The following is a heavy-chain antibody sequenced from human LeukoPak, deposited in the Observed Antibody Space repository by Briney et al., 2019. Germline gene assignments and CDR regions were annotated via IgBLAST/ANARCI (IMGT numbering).Heavy chain of an antibody. CDR3: ARGGSGSFHV. CDR1: GFTFTSYT. D-gene: IGHD3-10*01. J-gene: IGHJ6*04. Sequence: GGSLRLSCAASGFTFTSYTMNWVRQAPGKGLEWVSSISSQGSYIYYEDSLKGRFTVSRDNAQNLLYLQMDSLTAQDTAVYYCARGGSGSFHVWGKGTTVIVSS. V-gene: IGHV3-21*06. CDR2: ISSQGSYI.